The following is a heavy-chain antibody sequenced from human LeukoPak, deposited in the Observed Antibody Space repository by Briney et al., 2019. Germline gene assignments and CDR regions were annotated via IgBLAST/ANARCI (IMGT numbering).Heavy chain of an antibody. D-gene: IGHD3-10*01. J-gene: IGHJ4*02. CDR3: ARVAGIRDYFDY. V-gene: IGHV4-34*01. Sequence: SETLSLTCAVYGGSFSGYYWSWARQPPGKGLEWIGEINHSGSTNYNPSLKSRVTISVDTSKNRFSLKLSSVTAADTAVYYCARVAGIRDYFDYWGQGTLVTVSS. CDR1: GGSFSGYY. CDR2: INHSGST.